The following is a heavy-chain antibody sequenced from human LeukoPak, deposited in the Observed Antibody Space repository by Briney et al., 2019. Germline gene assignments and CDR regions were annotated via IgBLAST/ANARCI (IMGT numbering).Heavy chain of an antibody. J-gene: IGHJ4*02. CDR3: GKDLLAMAGTIGS. CDR1: GFTFSSYE. V-gene: IGHV3-48*03. D-gene: IGHD6-19*01. CDR2: ISSSGSTI. Sequence: TGGSLRLSCAASGFTFSSYEMNWVRQAPGKGLEWVSYISSSGSTIYYADSVKGRFTISRDNAKNSLYLQMNSLRPEDTALYYCGKDLLAMAGTIGSWGQGTLVTVSS.